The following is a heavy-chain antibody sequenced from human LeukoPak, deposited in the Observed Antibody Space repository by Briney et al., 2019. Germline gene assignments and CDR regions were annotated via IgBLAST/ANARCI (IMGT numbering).Heavy chain of an antibody. D-gene: IGHD2-2*01. Sequence: SQTLSLTCAISGDSVSSNSVTWNWIGQSPSRGLEWLCRTYYRSTWYNDYAVSVRGRITVNPDTSKNQFSLHLNSVTPEDTAVYYCARRLTQYDCFDPWGQGILVTVSS. V-gene: IGHV6-1*01. CDR2: TYYRSTWYN. J-gene: IGHJ5*02. CDR3: ARRLTQYDCFDP. CDR1: GDSVSSNSVT.